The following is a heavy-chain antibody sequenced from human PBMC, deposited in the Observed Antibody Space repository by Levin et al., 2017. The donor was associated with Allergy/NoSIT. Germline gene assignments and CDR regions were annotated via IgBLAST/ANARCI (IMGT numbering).Heavy chain of an antibody. V-gene: IGHV3-64D*06. CDR3: VKHEIAAAGTEYYYYMDV. J-gene: IGHJ6*03. D-gene: IGHD6-13*01. Sequence: GESLKISCSASGFTFSSYAMHWVRQAPGKGLEYVSAISSNGGSTYYADSVKGRFTISRDNSKNTLYLQMSSLRAEDTAVYYCVKHEIAAAGTEYYYYMDVWGKGTTVTVSS. CDR2: ISSNGGST. CDR1: GFTFSSYA.